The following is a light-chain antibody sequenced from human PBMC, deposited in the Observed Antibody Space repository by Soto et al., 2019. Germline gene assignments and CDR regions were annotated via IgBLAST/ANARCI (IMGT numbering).Light chain of an antibody. CDR3: QQYGSSLWT. V-gene: IGKV3-20*01. CDR2: GAS. Sequence: TVLTQSPGTLSLSPGERATLSCRASQSVSSSYLAWYQQKPGQAPRLLIYGASSRATGIPDRFSGSGSGTDFTLTISRLEPEDFAVYYCQQYGSSLWTLGQGTKVDIK. CDR1: QSVSSSY. J-gene: IGKJ1*01.